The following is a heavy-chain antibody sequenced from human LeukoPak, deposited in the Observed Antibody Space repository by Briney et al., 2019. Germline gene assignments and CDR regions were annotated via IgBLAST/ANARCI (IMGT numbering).Heavy chain of an antibody. V-gene: IGHV4-59*01. CDR3: EREYGGNSGLYYFDY. CDR2: IYYSGST. CDR1: GGSISSYY. J-gene: IGHJ4*02. D-gene: IGHD4-23*01. Sequence: SETLSLTCTVSGGSISSYYWSWIRQPPGKGLEWIGYIYYSGSTNYNPSLKSRVTISVDTSKNQFSLKLSSVTAADTAVYYCEREYGGNSGLYYFDYWGQGTLVTVSS.